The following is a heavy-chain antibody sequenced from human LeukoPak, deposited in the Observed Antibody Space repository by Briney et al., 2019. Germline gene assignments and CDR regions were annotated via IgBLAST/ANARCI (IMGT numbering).Heavy chain of an antibody. Sequence: PSETLSLTCAVYGGSFSGYYWSWIRQPPGKGLEWIGEINHSGGTNYNPSLKSRVTISVDTSKNQFSLKLSSVTAADTAVYYCARGRDIVVVPAVPFDYWGQGTLVTVSS. CDR1: GGSFSGYY. CDR2: INHSGGT. CDR3: ARGRDIVVVPAVPFDY. D-gene: IGHD2-2*01. J-gene: IGHJ4*02. V-gene: IGHV4-34*01.